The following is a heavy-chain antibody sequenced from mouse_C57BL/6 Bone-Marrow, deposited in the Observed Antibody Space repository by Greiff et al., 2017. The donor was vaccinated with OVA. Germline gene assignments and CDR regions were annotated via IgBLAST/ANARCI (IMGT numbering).Heavy chain of an antibody. D-gene: IGHD1-1*01. CDR2: IYPRDGST. CDR3: ARGITTVVATKDY. V-gene: IGHV1-85*01. CDR1: GYTFTSYD. Sequence: QVQLKQSGPELVKPGASVKLSCKASGYTFTSYDINWVKQRPGQGLEWIGWIYPRDGSTKYNEKFKGKATLTVDTSSSTAYMELHSLTSEDSAVYFCARGITTVVATKDYWGQGTTLTVSS. J-gene: IGHJ2*01.